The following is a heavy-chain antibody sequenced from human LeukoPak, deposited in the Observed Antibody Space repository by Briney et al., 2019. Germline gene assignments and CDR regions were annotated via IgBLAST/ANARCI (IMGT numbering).Heavy chain of an antibody. CDR2: IYYTGNT. CDR1: PASISSTTYY. V-gene: IGHV4-39*07. CDR3: AIGPGPDFDY. Sequence: SETLSLTCTVSPASISSTTYYWGWIRQPPGEGLEWIGTIYYTGNTYYNPSLKSRLTISVDTSKNQFSLKLTSVTAADTAVYYCAIGPGPDFDYWGQGTLVTVSS. J-gene: IGHJ4*02.